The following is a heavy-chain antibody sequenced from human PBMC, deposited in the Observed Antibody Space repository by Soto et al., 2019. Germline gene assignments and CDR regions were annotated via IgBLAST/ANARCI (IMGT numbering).Heavy chain of an antibody. D-gene: IGHD1-26*01. Sequence: QVQLVESGGGLVKPGGSLRLSCAASGFTFSDYYMSWIRQAPGKGLEWVSYISSSGSTIYYADSVKGRFTISRDNAKNSLYLQMNSLRAEDTAVYYCARATNGFMGALAPAGYYYYGMDVWGQGTTVTVSS. CDR1: GFTFSDYY. CDR2: ISSSGSTI. J-gene: IGHJ6*02. CDR3: ARATNGFMGALAPAGYYYYGMDV. V-gene: IGHV3-11*01.